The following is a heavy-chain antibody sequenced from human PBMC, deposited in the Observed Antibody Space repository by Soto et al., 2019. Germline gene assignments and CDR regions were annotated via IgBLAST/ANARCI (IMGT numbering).Heavy chain of an antibody. V-gene: IGHV3-23*01. D-gene: IGHD6-19*01. J-gene: IGHJ6*02. CDR1: GFTFSSYS. CDR2: ISGSGGSI. Sequence: GGSLRLSCAASGFTFSSYSMNWVRQAPGKGLEWVSGISGSGGSIYYADSVKGRFTISRDNSKNTVYLQMSSLRAEDTAVYYCAKSVGGWYYYYGMDVWGQGTTVTVSS. CDR3: AKSVGGWYYYYGMDV.